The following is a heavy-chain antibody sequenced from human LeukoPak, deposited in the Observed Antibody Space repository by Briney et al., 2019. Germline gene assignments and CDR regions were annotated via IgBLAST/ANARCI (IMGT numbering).Heavy chain of an antibody. CDR1: GGSIRTYS. CDR3: VRRIATTGIYGFDI. Sequence: PSETLSLTCTVSGGSIRTYSWSWIRQPPGKGLEWIGHIYSDGTTNYNPSLKSRVTISPDTSKNQFSLKLSSVTAADTAVYYCVRRIATTGIYGFDIWGQGTMVTVSS. D-gene: IGHD6-13*01. J-gene: IGHJ3*02. V-gene: IGHV4-59*01. CDR2: IYSDGTT.